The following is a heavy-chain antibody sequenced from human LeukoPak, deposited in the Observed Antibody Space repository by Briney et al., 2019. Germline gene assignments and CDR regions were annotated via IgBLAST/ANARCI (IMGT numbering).Heavy chain of an antibody. V-gene: IGHV3-7*01. CDR1: GFTFSTYW. D-gene: IGHD2-2*01. CDR2: IKEDGSEK. CDR3: ARDTKYAFDN. Sequence: GGSLRLSCAASGFTFSTYWMSWVRQAPGKGLEWVANIKEDGSEKYYVDSVKGRFTISRDNAKNSLYLQMNSLRVEDTAVYYCARDTKYAFDNWGQGTLVTVSS. J-gene: IGHJ4*02.